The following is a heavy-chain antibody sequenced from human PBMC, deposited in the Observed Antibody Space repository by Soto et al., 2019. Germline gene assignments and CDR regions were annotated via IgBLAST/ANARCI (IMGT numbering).Heavy chain of an antibody. D-gene: IGHD4-17*01. J-gene: IGHJ3*02. CDR1: GGTFSSYT. V-gene: IGHV1-69*13. CDR3: AGEDYGDYPGLNAFDI. Sequence: GASVKVSCKASGGTFSSYTISWVRQAPGQGLEWMGRIIPIFGIANYAQKFQGRVTITADESTSTAYMELSSLRSEDTAVYYCAGEDYGDYPGLNAFDIWGQGTMVTVSS. CDR2: IIPIFGIA.